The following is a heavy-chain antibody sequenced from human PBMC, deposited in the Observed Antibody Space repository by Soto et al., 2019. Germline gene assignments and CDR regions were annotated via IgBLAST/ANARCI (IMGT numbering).Heavy chain of an antibody. CDR1: GYTFTTYA. CDR2: INTDNGNT. Sequence: QVQVVQSGAEVKKPGASVTVSCKASGYTFTTYAIHWVRQAPGQSLEWMGWINTDNGNTYYSQKMQARVTITRDTSASTSYMELSRLRSEDTAVYCCARSRVGGGYYFDYWVQGAVVTVSS. J-gene: IGHJ4*02. CDR3: ARSRVGGGYYFDY. V-gene: IGHV1-3*04. D-gene: IGHD3-16*01.